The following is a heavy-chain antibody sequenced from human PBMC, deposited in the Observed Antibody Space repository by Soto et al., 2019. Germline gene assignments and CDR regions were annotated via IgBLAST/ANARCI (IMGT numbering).Heavy chain of an antibody. J-gene: IGHJ4*02. V-gene: IGHV3-23*01. Sequence: GFLSLSCAASGFTFSSYAMSWVRQSPGKGLEWVSAISGSGGSTYYADSVKGRFTISRDNSKNTLYLQMNSLRAEDTAVYYCAKSPEGLRFLEWLLLFDYWGQGTLVTVSS. D-gene: IGHD3-3*01. CDR2: ISGSGGST. CDR1: GFTFSSYA. CDR3: AKSPEGLRFLEWLLLFDY.